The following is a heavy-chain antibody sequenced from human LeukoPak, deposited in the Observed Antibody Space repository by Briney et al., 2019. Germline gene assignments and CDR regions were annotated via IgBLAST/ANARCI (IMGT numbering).Heavy chain of an antibody. CDR1: GYTFTGYY. D-gene: IGHD6-13*01. J-gene: IGHJ4*02. V-gene: IGHV1-2*06. CDR3: ARDSLRAAAADYHFPS. Sequence: EASVKVSCKASGYTFTGYYMHWVRQAPGQGLEWMGRINPNSGGTNYAQKFQGRVTTTRDTSISTAYMELSRLRSDDTAVYYCARDSLRAAAADYHFPSWGQGTLVTVSS. CDR2: INPNSGGT.